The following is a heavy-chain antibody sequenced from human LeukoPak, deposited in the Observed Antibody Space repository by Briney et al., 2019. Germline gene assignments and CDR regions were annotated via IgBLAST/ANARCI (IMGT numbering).Heavy chain of an antibody. D-gene: IGHD5-24*01. V-gene: IGHV3-21*01. CDR2: ISSSSSYI. CDR1: GFTFSSYS. J-gene: IGHJ6*02. Sequence: GGSLRLSCAASGFTFSSYSMNWVRQAPGKGLEWVSPISSSSSYIYYADSVKGRFTISRDNAKNSLYLQMNSLRAEDTAVYYCARENQGDGYNYYYYYGMDVWGQGTTVTVSS. CDR3: ARENQGDGYNYYYYYGMDV.